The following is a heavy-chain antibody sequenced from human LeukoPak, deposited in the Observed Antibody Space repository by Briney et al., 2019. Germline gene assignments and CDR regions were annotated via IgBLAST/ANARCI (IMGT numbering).Heavy chain of an antibody. J-gene: IGHJ6*03. Sequence: GGSLRLSCADSRFTFSSYTMNWVRQAPGKGLEWVSGISANAVSTYYADSVKGRFTISRDNSKNTLYLHMDRLGTEDTAVYYCASMPSTEIYYFYYMDVWGKGTTVTVSS. CDR2: ISANAVST. V-gene: IGHV3-23*01. CDR3: ASMPSTEIYYFYYMDV. CDR1: RFTFSSYT. D-gene: IGHD2-2*01.